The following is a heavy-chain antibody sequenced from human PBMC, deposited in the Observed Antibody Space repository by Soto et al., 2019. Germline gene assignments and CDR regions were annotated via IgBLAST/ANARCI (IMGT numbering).Heavy chain of an antibody. V-gene: IGHV3-7*03. Sequence: EVQVVESGGGLVQPGESLRVSCVGSGFTFRSYWMSWVRQAPGKGLEWVANIRPEGNEKYYVDSVKGRFIISRDNAKNSVLLQMNSLRVEDTAVYFCAREEGATVANNWIDAWGQGTLVTVSS. J-gene: IGHJ5*02. CDR1: GFTFRSYW. CDR3: AREEGATVANNWIDA. CDR2: IRPEGNEK. D-gene: IGHD4-17*01.